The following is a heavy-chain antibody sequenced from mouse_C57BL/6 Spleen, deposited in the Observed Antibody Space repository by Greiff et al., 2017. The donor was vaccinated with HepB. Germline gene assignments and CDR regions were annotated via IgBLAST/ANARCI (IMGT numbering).Heavy chain of an antibody. Sequence: EVKLMESGGGLVQPGGSLSLSCAASGFTFTDYYLSWVRQPPGKALVWLGFIRNKANGYTTEYSASVKGRFTSSRDNSKSILYLQMNALRAEDSATYYCASGHYGWYFDVWGTGTTVTVSS. V-gene: IGHV7-3*01. CDR1: GFTFTDYY. J-gene: IGHJ1*03. CDR3: ASGHYGWYFDV. CDR2: IRNKANGYTT. D-gene: IGHD1-1*01.